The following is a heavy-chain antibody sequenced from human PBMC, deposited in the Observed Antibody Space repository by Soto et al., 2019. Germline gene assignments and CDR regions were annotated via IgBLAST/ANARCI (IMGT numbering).Heavy chain of an antibody. CDR2: INAGQGNT. D-gene: IGHD3-10*01. CDR1: GYTFTSYT. J-gene: IGHJ4*02. V-gene: IGHV1-3*01. CDR3: ARAAWSSGSPRFDY. Sequence: QVQLVQSGAEVKKPGASVKVSCKASGYTFTSYTIHWVRQAPGQSLEWMGWINAGQGNTKYSQKFQDRVTLTRDTSASTAYMDLSSLRSEDTAVYYCARAAWSSGSPRFDYWGQGTLVTVS.